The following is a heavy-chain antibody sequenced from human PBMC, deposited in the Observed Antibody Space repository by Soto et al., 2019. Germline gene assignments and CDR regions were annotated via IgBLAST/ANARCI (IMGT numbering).Heavy chain of an antibody. CDR1: GYTFTSYD. D-gene: IGHD3-22*01. J-gene: IGHJ4*02. Sequence: ASVKVSCKASGYTFTSYDINWVRQATGQGLEWMGRMNPNSGNTGYSQKFQGRVTITRDTSASTAYMELSSLRSEDTAVYYCARGLFAYYYDSSGYYYSGYWGQGTLVTVSS. CDR2: MNPNSGNT. V-gene: IGHV1-8*01. CDR3: ARGLFAYYYDSSGYYYSGY.